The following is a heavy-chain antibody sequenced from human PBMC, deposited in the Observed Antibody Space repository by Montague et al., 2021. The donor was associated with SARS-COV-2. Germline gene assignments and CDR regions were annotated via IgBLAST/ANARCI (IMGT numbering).Heavy chain of an antibody. CDR3: ARGAQQGYGFSLGPFDS. CDR2: INHSGST. Sequence: SETLSLTCAVYGGSFSGYYWNWIRQPPGKGLEWIGEINHSGSTNYNPSLKSRVTMSIDTSKNQFSLKLSSVTAADTAVYYCARGAQQGYGFSLGPFDSWGQGTLVTVSS. CDR1: GGSFSGYY. J-gene: IGHJ4*02. D-gene: IGHD3-10*01. V-gene: IGHV4-34*01.